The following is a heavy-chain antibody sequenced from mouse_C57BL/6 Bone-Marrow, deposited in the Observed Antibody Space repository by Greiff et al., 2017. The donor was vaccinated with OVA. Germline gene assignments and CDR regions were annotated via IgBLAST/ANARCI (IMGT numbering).Heavy chain of an antibody. D-gene: IGHD1-1*01. Sequence: EVKLMESGGGLVQPGGSLSLSCAASGFTFTDYYMSWVRQPPGKALEWLGFIRNKANGYTTEYSASVKGRFTISRDNSQSILYLQMNALRAEDSATYYCARLHYYGSSYRYFDVWGTGTTVTVSS. V-gene: IGHV7-3*01. CDR1: GFTFTDYY. CDR3: ARLHYYGSSYRYFDV. CDR2: IRNKANGYTT. J-gene: IGHJ1*03.